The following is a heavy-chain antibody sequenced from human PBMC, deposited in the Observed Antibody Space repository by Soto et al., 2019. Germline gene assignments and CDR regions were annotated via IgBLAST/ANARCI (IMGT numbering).Heavy chain of an antibody. CDR1: GFPFSSYA. Sequence: RGSLTLSCAASGFPFSSYAMHWVRQAPGKGLEWVAVISYDGSNKYYADSVKGRFTISRDNSKNTLYLQMNSLRAEDTAVYYCARVRRDCSGGSCYFLHCMDVWLQMTTVTV. CDR3: ARVRRDCSGGSCYFLHCMDV. D-gene: IGHD2-15*01. J-gene: IGHJ6*02. V-gene: IGHV3-30-3*01. CDR2: ISYDGSNK.